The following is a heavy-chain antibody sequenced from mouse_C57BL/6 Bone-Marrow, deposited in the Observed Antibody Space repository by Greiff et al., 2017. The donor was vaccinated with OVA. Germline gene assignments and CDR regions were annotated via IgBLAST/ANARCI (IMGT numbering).Heavy chain of an antibody. J-gene: IGHJ4*01. CDR3: ARSHYGSSPLYAMDY. V-gene: IGHV1-84*01. Sequence: LMESGPELVKPGASVKISCKASGYTFTDYYINWVKQRPGQGLEWIGWIYPGSGNTKYNEKFKGKATLTVDTSSSTAYMQLSSLTSEDSAVYFCARSHYGSSPLYAMDYWGQGTSVTVSS. D-gene: IGHD1-1*01. CDR2: IYPGSGNT. CDR1: GYTFTDYY.